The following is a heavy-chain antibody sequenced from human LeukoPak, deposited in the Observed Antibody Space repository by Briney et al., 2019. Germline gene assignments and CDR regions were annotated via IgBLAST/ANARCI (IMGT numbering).Heavy chain of an antibody. J-gene: IGHJ6*03. V-gene: IGHV1-69*05. Sequence: ASVKVSCKASGGTFSSYAISWVRQAPGRGLEWMGGIIPIFGTANYAQKFQGRVTITTDESTSTAYMELSSLRSEDTAVYYCARNGVGEYQLRLYYMDVWGKGTTVTVSS. CDR3: ARNGVGEYQLRLYYMDV. CDR1: GGTFSSYA. CDR2: IIPIFGTA. D-gene: IGHD2-2*01.